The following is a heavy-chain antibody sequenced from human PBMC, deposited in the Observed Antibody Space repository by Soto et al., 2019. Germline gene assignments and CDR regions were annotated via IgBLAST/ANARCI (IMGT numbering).Heavy chain of an antibody. Sequence: GGSLRLSCAASGFTFSLYGMHWVRQAPGKGLEWVAVIWNDGSEKNYADSVKGRFTLSGDSSKNTPYLEMNSLRVEDTAVYYCARVGHNGYDLDFGYWGQGTLVTVSS. V-gene: IGHV3-33*01. CDR2: IWNDGSEK. D-gene: IGHD5-12*01. CDR1: GFTFSLYG. J-gene: IGHJ4*02. CDR3: ARVGHNGYDLDFGY.